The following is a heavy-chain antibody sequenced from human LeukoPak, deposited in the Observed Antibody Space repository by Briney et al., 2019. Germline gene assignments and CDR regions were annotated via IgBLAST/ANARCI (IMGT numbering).Heavy chain of an antibody. D-gene: IGHD3-3*01. J-gene: IGHJ5*02. V-gene: IGHV4-59*08. CDR2: IYSSGTT. CDR1: GGSFSDYF. Sequence: SETLSLTCAVYGGSFSDYFWTWLRQSPGKGLEWIGYIYSSGTTSYKPSLKSRVTISIDTSKNQFSLRLSSVTAADTAVYHCARVFGGFDPWGQGTLVTVSS. CDR3: ARVFGGFDP.